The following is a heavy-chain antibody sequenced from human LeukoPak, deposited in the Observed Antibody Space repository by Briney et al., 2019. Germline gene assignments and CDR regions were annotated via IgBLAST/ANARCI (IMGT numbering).Heavy chain of an antibody. J-gene: IGHJ4*02. CDR1: GFTFSSYE. D-gene: IGHD2-8*01. Sequence: PGGSLRLSCAASGFTFSSYEMNWVRQAPGKGLEWVSYISSSGSTIYYADSVKGRFTISRDNAKSSLYLQVNSLRAEDTAVYYCARDVSHFDYWGQGTLVTVSS. V-gene: IGHV3-48*03. CDR2: ISSSGSTI. CDR3: ARDVSHFDY.